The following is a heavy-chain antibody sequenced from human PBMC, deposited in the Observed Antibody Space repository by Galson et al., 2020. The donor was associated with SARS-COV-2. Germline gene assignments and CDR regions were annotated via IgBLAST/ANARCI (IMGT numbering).Heavy chain of an antibody. CDR2: IYSGGST. J-gene: IGHJ3*02. Sequence: GGSLRLSCAASGFTVSSNYMSWVRQAPGKELEWVSVIYSGGSTYYADSVQGRFTISRDNSKNTLYLQMNSLRAEDTAVYYCARGAQWLVLSDAFDIWGQGTMVTVSS. CDR1: GFTVSSNY. V-gene: IGHV3-66*01. D-gene: IGHD6-19*01. CDR3: ARGAQWLVLSDAFDI.